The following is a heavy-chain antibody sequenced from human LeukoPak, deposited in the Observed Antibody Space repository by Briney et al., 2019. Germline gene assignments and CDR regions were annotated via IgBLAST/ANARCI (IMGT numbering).Heavy chain of an antibody. J-gene: IGHJ4*02. D-gene: IGHD4-17*01. V-gene: IGHV4-61*02. Sequence: SETLSLTCTVSRGSINSASYYWSWVRQPAGKALEWIGRIFASGSTSYTPSLKSRLSISLDKSKNQFSLLLNSVTAADTAVYYCTRSLNGDYFFDYWGQGARVTVSS. CDR3: TRSLNGDYFFDY. CDR1: RGSINSASYY. CDR2: IFASGST.